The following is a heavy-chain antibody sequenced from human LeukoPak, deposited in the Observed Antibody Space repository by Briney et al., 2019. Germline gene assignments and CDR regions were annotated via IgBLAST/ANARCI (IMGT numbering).Heavy chain of an antibody. J-gene: IGHJ6*02. CDR2: IYYSGST. CDR1: GGSISSYY. Sequence: SETLSLTCTVSGGSISSYYWSWIRQPPGKGLEWIGYIYYSGSTNYNPSLKSRVTISVDTSKNQFSLKLGSVTAADTAVYYCARHSSDYYDSSGYYYAGDYYGMDVWGQGTTVTVSS. D-gene: IGHD3-22*01. V-gene: IGHV4-59*08. CDR3: ARHSSDYYDSSGYYYAGDYYGMDV.